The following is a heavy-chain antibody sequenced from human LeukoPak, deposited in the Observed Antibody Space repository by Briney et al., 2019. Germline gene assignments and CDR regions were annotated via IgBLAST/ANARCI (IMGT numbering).Heavy chain of an antibody. V-gene: IGHV1-46*01. CDR3: ARDRPSGSGSYPGY. Sequence: SVNVSCKASGYTITNNYMHWVRQAPGQGLEWMGIINPSGGSTSYAQKFQGRVTMTRDMSTSTVYMELSSLRSEDTAVYYCARDRPSGSGSYPGYWGQGTLVTVSS. D-gene: IGHD1-26*01. CDR2: INPSGGST. J-gene: IGHJ4*02. CDR1: GYTITNNY.